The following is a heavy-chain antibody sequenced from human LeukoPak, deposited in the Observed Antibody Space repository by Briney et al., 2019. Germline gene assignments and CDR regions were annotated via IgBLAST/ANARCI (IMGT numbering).Heavy chain of an antibody. CDR1: GGSISSGDYY. V-gene: IGHV4-30-4*01. CDR2: IYYSGST. Sequence: SQTLSLTCTVSGGSISSGDYYWSWIRQPPGNGLEWIGYIYYSGSTYYNPSLKSRVTISVDTSKNQFSLKLSSVTAADTAVYYCASGIYDFWSGYDYWGQGTLVTVSS. J-gene: IGHJ4*02. CDR3: ASGIYDFWSGYDY. D-gene: IGHD3-3*01.